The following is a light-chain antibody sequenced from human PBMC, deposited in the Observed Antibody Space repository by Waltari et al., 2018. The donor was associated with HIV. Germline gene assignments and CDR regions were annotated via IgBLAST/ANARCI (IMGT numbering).Light chain of an antibody. Sequence: QSALTQPPSASGAPGQSVTIPCTRPSSDVGRYESVSWYQHPPGNAPKLLLYAVNKPPSGVPDRFSGSKSGNTASLTVSGLQAEDEAEYSCTSYAGINPVAFGGGTKLTVL. CDR1: SSDVGRYES. V-gene: IGLV2-8*01. CDR3: TSYAGINPVA. J-gene: IGLJ2*01. CDR2: AVN.